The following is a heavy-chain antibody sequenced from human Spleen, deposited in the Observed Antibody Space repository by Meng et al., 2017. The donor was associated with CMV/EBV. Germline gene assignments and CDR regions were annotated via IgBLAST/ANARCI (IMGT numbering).Heavy chain of an antibody. J-gene: IGHJ4*02. Sequence: ESLKISCTASGFTFGDYAMSWVRQPPGKGLEWIGYIYHSGSTDYNPSLKSRVTISVDTSKNQFSLKLNSVTAADTAVYYCARTERYCSSTSCYVSFDYWGQGTLVTVSS. CDR2: IYHSGST. CDR1: GFTFGDYA. V-gene: IGHV4-59*01. CDR3: ARTERYCSSTSCYVSFDY. D-gene: IGHD2-2*01.